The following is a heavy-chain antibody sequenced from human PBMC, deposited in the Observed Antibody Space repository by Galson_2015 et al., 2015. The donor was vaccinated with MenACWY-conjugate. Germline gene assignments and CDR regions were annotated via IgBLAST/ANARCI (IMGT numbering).Heavy chain of an antibody. J-gene: IGHJ1*01. CDR1: GFSFSNAW. V-gene: IGHV3-15*01. D-gene: IGHD2-8*02. Sequence: SLRLSCAASGFSFSNAWMSWVRQAPGKGPEWVARIKGKTDGERTDYAAPVIGRFSISRDDLRNTLYLQMNGLKSDDSAVYYCTTDRISGGVRPYWDNWGPGTLVTVSS. CDR2: IKGKTDGERT. CDR3: TTDRISGGVRPYWDN.